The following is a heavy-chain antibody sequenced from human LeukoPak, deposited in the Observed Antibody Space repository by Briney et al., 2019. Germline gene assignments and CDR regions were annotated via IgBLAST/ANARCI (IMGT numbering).Heavy chain of an antibody. D-gene: IGHD6-13*01. CDR1: GGSISDDY. Sequence: SETLSLTCTVSGGSISDDYWSWIRQPPGKGLEWIALIYDNGRTSYNPSLQSRVTISGDTSKNQFSLKLSSVTAADTAVYYCARGEPWEYSSSWTRYFDLWGRGTLVTVSS. CDR3: ARGEPWEYSSSWTRYFDL. V-gene: IGHV4-59*12. CDR2: IYDNGRT. J-gene: IGHJ2*01.